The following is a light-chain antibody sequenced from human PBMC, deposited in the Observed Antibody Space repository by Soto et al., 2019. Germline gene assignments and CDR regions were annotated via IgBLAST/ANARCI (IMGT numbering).Light chain of an antibody. J-gene: IGKJ4*01. CDR3: HQHSSWPLLT. Sequence: EIVLTQSPATLSLSPGERATLSCRASQSVSSYLAWYQQKPGQAPRLLIYDASNRATGTPARFSGSGSGTDFTLTISSLEPEDFAVYYCHQHSSWPLLTFGGGTKVEIK. CDR2: DAS. CDR1: QSVSSY. V-gene: IGKV3-11*01.